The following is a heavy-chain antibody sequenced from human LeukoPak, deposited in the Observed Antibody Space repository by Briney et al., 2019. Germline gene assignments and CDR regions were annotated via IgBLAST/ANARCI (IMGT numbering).Heavy chain of an antibody. CDR2: ISGSGGST. CDR3: AKVLSPPHGVLTGYYAYFCDF. J-gene: IGHJ4*02. V-gene: IGHV3-23*01. D-gene: IGHD3-9*01. CDR1: GFTFSSYA. Sequence: GGSLRLSCAASGFTFSSYAMSWVRQAPGKGLEWVSAISGSGGSTYYADSVKGRFTISRDNSKNTLYLQMNSLRAEDTAVYYCAKVLSPPHGVLTGYYAYFCDFGGQGTLVSVSS.